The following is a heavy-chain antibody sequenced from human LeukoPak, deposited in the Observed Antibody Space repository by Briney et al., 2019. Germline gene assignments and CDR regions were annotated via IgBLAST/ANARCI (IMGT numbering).Heavy chain of an antibody. CDR3: STIFPYDSNVD. D-gene: IGHD3-22*01. Sequence: GGSLRLSCAASGFTFSNAWMNWVRQAPGKGLEWVGRIRSKSDGGTTDYAAPVKGRFTISRDDSKNTLYMQMNSLQTEDTAVYYCSTIFPYDSNVDWGQGTLVTVS. J-gene: IGHJ4*02. CDR1: GFTFSNAW. V-gene: IGHV3-15*07. CDR2: IRSKSDGGTT.